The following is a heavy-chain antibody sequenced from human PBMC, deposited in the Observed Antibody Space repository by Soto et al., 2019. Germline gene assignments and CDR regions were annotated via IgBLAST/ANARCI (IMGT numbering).Heavy chain of an antibody. CDR2: IYHSGST. D-gene: IGHD1-20*01. CDR1: GGSISSSNW. CDR3: ARARRITGKTDYYYGMDV. V-gene: IGHV4-4*02. J-gene: IGHJ6*02. Sequence: PSETLSLTCAVSGGSISSSNWWSWVRQPPGKGLEWIGEIYHSGSTNYNPSLKRRVTISVDKSKNQFSLNLSSVTAADTAVYYCARARRITGKTDYYYGMDVWGQGTTVTVSS.